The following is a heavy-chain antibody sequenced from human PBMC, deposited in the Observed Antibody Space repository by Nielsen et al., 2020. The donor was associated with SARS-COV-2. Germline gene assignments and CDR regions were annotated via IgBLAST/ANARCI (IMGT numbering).Heavy chain of an antibody. J-gene: IGHJ6*02. CDR2: INAGNGNT. CDR1: RYSFASYS. V-gene: IGHV1-3*01. Sequence: ASVKVSCKASRYSFASYSMHWVRQAPGQRLEWMGWINAGNGNTRYSQKFQGRVTITADKSTSTAYMELSSLTYADTAVYYCARDRKDFRDVRAGAYFYYGMDVWGQGTPVTVSS. CDR3: ARDRKDFRDVRAGAYFYYGMDV. D-gene: IGHD2-21*02.